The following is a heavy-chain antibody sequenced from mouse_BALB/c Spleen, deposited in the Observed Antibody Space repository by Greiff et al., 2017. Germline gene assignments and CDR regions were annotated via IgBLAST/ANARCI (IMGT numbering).Heavy chain of an antibody. Sequence: QVQLQQSGAELARPGASVKLSCKASGYTFTSYWMQWVKQRPGQGLEWIGAIYPGDGDTRYTQKFKGKATLTADKSSSTAYMQLRSLASEDSAVYYCARDDGILMDYWGQGTSVTVSS. CDR1: GYTFTSYW. J-gene: IGHJ4*01. V-gene: IGHV1-87*01. CDR2: IYPGDGDT. D-gene: IGHD2-3*01. CDR3: ARDDGILMDY.